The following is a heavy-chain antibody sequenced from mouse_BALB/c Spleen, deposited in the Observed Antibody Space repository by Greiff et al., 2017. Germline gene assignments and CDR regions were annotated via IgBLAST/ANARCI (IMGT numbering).Heavy chain of an antibody. Sequence: EVQLQQSGAELVKPGASVKLSCTASGFNIKDTYMHWVKQRPEQGLEWIGRIDPANGNTKYDPKFQGKATITADTSSNTAYLQLSSLTSEDTAVYYCARPLYCGSSAWFAYWGQGTLVTVSA. CDR2: IDPANGNT. D-gene: IGHD1-1*01. CDR1: GFNIKDTY. V-gene: IGHV14-3*02. CDR3: ARPLYCGSSAWFAY. J-gene: IGHJ3*01.